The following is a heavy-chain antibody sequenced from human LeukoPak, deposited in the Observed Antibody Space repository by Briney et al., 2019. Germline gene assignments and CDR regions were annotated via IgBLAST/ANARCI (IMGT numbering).Heavy chain of an antibody. Sequence: SETLSLTCTVSGYSISSGYYWGWIRQPPGKGLEWIGSIYHSGSTYYNPSLKSRVTISVDTSKNQFSLKLSSVTAADTAVYYCARHVVDPVVVTAYWFDPWGQGTLVTVSS. J-gene: IGHJ5*02. CDR1: GYSISSGYY. CDR3: ARHVVDPVVVTAYWFDP. CDR2: IYHSGST. V-gene: IGHV4-38-2*02. D-gene: IGHD2-21*02.